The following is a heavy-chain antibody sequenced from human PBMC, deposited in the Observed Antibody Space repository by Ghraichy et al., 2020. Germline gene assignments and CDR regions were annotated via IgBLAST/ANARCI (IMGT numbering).Heavy chain of an antibody. Sequence: SETLSLTCAVYGGSFSGYYWSWIRQPPGKGLEWIGEINHSGSTNYNPSLKSRVTISVDTSKNQFSLKLSSVTAADTAVYYCARHDDYSNYFDYWGQGTLVTVSS. J-gene: IGHJ4*02. V-gene: IGHV4-34*01. CDR3: ARHDDYSNYFDY. CDR1: GGSFSGYY. CDR2: INHSGST. D-gene: IGHD4-11*01.